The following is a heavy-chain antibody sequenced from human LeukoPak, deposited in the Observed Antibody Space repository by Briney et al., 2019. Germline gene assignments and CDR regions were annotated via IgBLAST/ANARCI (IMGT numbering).Heavy chain of an antibody. V-gene: IGHV3-23*01. J-gene: IGHJ4*02. Sequence: GGSLRLSCAASGFTFSSYAMSWVRLAPGKGLEWVSAISGSGGSTYYADSVKGRFTISRDNSKNTLYLQMNSLRAEDTAVYYCAKYPLLYCGGDCYSDYWGQGTLVTVSS. CDR1: GFTFSSYA. CDR3: AKYPLLYCGGDCYSDY. D-gene: IGHD2-21*02. CDR2: ISGSGGST.